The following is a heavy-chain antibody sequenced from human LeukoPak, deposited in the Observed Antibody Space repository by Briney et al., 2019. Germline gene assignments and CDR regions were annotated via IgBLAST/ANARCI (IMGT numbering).Heavy chain of an antibody. Sequence: SETLSLTCAVYGGSFSGYYWSWIPQPPGKGPEWIGEINHSGSTNYNPSLKSRVTISVDTSKNQFSLKLSSVTAADTAVYYCARRPRKGVRGVIMGPFDYWGQGTLVTVSS. CDR2: INHSGST. D-gene: IGHD3-10*01. CDR3: ARRPRKGVRGVIMGPFDY. V-gene: IGHV4-34*01. J-gene: IGHJ4*02. CDR1: GGSFSGYY.